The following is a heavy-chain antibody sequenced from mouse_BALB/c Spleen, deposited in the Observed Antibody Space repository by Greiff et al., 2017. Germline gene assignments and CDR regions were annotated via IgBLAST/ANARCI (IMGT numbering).Heavy chain of an antibody. Sequence: VQLQQPGAELVKPGASVKLSCKASGYTFTSYWMHWVKQRPGQGLEWIGEINPSNGRTNYNEKFKSKATLTVDKSSSTAYMQLSSLTSEDSAVYYCARGGWSTRAYWYFDVWGAGTTVTVSS. V-gene: IGHV1S81*02. CDR2: INPSNGRT. D-gene: IGHD2-3*01. CDR1: GYTFTSYW. J-gene: IGHJ1*01. CDR3: ARGGWSTRAYWYFDV.